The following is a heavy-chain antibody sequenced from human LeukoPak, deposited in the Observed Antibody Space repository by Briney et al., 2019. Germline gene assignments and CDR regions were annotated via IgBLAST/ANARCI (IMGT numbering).Heavy chain of an antibody. J-gene: IGHJ6*02. CDR2: IAWNSGTI. Sequence: GGSLRLSCAASGFNFDDYAMHWVRQAPGKGLEWVSGIAWNSGTIGYADSVKGRFTISRDNAKNSLYLQMNSLRADGTALYYCAKDNLGYYYYGMDVWGQGTTVTVSS. CDR3: AKDNLGYYYYGMDV. CDR1: GFNFDDYA. V-gene: IGHV3-9*01.